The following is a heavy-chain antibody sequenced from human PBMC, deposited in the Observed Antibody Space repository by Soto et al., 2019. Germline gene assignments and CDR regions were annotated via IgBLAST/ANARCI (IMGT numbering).Heavy chain of an antibody. CDR2: IYTSGST. Sequence: SETLSLTCTVPGGSISSYYWSWIRQPAGKGLEWIGRIYTSGSTNYNPSLKSRVTMSVDTSKNQFSLKLSSVTAADTAVYYCAREGLVVVAAILGYFDYWGQGALVTVSS. D-gene: IGHD2-15*01. J-gene: IGHJ4*02. CDR3: AREGLVVVAAILGYFDY. V-gene: IGHV4-4*07. CDR1: GGSISSYY.